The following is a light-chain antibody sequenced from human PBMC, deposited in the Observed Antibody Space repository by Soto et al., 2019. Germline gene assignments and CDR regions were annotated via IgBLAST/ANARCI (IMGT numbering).Light chain of an antibody. CDR3: QQYGSSRWT. Sequence: EIVLTQSPGTLSLSPGERATLSCRASKSVSSIYLAWYQQKPGQAPRLLIYGASSRATGIPERFNGSGSGTNFTLTISRLEPEYFAVYYCQQYGSSRWTFGQGTKVEI. CDR2: GAS. V-gene: IGKV3-20*01. J-gene: IGKJ1*01. CDR1: KSVSSIY.